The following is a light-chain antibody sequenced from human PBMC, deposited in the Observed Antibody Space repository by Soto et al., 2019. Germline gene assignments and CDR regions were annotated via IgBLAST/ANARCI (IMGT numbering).Light chain of an antibody. CDR2: DAS. J-gene: IGKJ4*01. Sequence: EIVLTQSPATLSLSPGERATLSCRASQSVSSYLAWYQQKPGQAPRLLIYDASNRATGIPARFSGSGSGTAFTLTLSSLEPEEFAIYYCPQRGNWPPVTFGGGNKVEIK. CDR3: PQRGNWPPVT. V-gene: IGKV3-11*01. CDR1: QSVSSY.